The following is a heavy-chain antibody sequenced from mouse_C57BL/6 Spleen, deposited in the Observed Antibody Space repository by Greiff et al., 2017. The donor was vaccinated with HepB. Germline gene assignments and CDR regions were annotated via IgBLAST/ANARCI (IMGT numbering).Heavy chain of an antibody. D-gene: IGHD2-2*01. Sequence: QVQLQQPGAELVKPGASVKMSCKASGYTFTSYWITWVKQRPGQGLEWIGDIYPGSGSTNYNEKFKSKATLTGDTSSSTAYMQLSSLTSEDSAVYYCARVIGYDAGDYWGQGTTLTVSS. V-gene: IGHV1-55*01. J-gene: IGHJ2*01. CDR3: ARVIGYDAGDY. CDR2: IYPGSGST. CDR1: GYTFTSYW.